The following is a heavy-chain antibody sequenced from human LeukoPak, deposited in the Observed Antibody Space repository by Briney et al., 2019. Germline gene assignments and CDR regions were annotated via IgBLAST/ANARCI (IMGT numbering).Heavy chain of an antibody. CDR3: ARGYYYYYYMDV. V-gene: IGHV1-8*02. CDR1: GYTFTSYY. CDR2: MNPNSGNT. Sequence: ASVKVSCKASGYTFTSYYMHWVRQATGQGLEWMGWMNPNSGNTGYAQKFQGRVTMTRNTSISTAYMELSSLRSEDTAVYYCARGYYYYYYMDVWGKGTTVTISS. J-gene: IGHJ6*03.